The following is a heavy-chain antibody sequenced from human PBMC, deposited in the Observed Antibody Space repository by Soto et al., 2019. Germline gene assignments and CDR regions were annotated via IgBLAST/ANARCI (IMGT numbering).Heavy chain of an antibody. CDR2: ISYDGSNN. CDR3: AKDIVKYTYGACDY. CDR1: GFTFSSYG. D-gene: IGHD5-18*01. V-gene: IGHV3-30*18. Sequence: GGSLRLSCAASGFTFSSYGMYWVRQAPGKGLEWVAAISYDGSNNYHADSVKGRFTISRDNSKNTLYLQLNSLRTEDTAVYYCAKDIVKYTYGACDYWGQGVLVTVSS. J-gene: IGHJ4*02.